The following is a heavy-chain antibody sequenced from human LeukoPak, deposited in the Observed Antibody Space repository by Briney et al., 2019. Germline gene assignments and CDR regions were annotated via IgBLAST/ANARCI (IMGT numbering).Heavy chain of an antibody. CDR2: IYHSGST. CDR3: ARVVYYDSSGYYQSWFDP. J-gene: IGHJ5*02. V-gene: IGHV4-30-2*01. D-gene: IGHD3-22*01. Sequence: SETLSLTCAVSGGSISSGGYSWSWLRQPPGKGLEWIGYIYHSGSTYYNPSLKSRVTISVDRSKNQFSLKLSSVTAADTAVYYCARVVYYDSSGYYQSWFDPWGQGTLVTVSS. CDR1: GGSISSGGYS.